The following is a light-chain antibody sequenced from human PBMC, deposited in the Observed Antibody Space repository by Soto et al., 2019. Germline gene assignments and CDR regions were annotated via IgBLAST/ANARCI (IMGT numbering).Light chain of an antibody. CDR1: QSISSW. Sequence: DIQMTQSPSTLSASVGDRVTITCRASQSISSWLAWYQQQPGKAPKLLIYKASSLESGVPSRFSGSGAGTEFTLTISSLQPDDFANYYCQQYNRYSPYTFGQGTKLEIK. V-gene: IGKV1-5*03. J-gene: IGKJ2*01. CDR3: QQYNRYSPYT. CDR2: KAS.